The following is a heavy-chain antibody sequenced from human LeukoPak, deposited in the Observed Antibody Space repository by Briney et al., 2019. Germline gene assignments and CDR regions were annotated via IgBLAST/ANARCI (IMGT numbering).Heavy chain of an antibody. CDR1: GFTFSSYG. CDR2: ISYDGSNK. Sequence: PGGSLRLSCAASGFTFSSYGMHWVRQAPGKGLEWVAVISYDGSNKYYADSVKGRFTISRDNSKNTLYLQMNSLRAEDTAVYYCAKEVGIVATNLDYWGQGTLVTVSS. J-gene: IGHJ4*02. D-gene: IGHD5-12*01. CDR3: AKEVGIVATNLDY. V-gene: IGHV3-30*18.